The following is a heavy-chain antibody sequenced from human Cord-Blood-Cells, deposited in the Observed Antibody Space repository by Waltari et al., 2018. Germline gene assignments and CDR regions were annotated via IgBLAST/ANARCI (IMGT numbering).Heavy chain of an antibody. Sequence: QVQLVQSGAEVKKPGASVKVSCKASGYTFTSYAMHWVRQAPGQRLEWMGWINAGNGNTKYSQKFQGRVTITRDTSASTAYMELSSLRSEDTAVYYCARDLIAARPDYYYYGMDVWGQGTTVTVSS. CDR1: GYTFTSYA. CDR2: INAGNGNT. CDR3: ARDLIAARPDYYYYGMDV. V-gene: IGHV1-3*01. D-gene: IGHD6-6*01. J-gene: IGHJ6*02.